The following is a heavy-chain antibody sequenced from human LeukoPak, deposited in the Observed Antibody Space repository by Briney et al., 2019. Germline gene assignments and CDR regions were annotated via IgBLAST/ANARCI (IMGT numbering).Heavy chain of an antibody. Sequence: GGSLRLSCAASGFTFSSYAMHWVRQAPGKGLEWVAVISYDGSNKYYADSVKGRFTISRDNSKNTLYLQMSSLRAEDTAVYYCARGGPGFDPWGQGTLVTVSS. CDR3: ARGGPGFDP. CDR2: ISYDGSNK. J-gene: IGHJ5*02. CDR1: GFTFSSYA. V-gene: IGHV3-30-3*01. D-gene: IGHD3-10*01.